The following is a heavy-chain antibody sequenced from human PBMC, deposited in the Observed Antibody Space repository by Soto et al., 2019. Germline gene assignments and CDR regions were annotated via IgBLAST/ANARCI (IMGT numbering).Heavy chain of an antibody. V-gene: IGHV4-39*01. CDR2: IYYSGST. CDR1: GGSISSSSYY. CDR3: ARHTPAISISDH. Sequence: QLQLQESGPGLVKPSETLSLTCTVSGGSISSSSYYWGWIRQPPGKGLEWIGSIYYSGSTYYNPSLKSRVTISVDTSKTQFSLKLSSVTAADTAAYYCARHTPAISISDHWGQGTLVTVSS. J-gene: IGHJ4*02. D-gene: IGHD2-15*01.